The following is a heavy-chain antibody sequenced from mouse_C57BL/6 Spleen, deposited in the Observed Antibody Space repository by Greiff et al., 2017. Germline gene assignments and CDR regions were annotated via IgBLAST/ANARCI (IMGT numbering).Heavy chain of an antibody. CDR2: INPSSGYT. CDR1: GYTFTSYT. D-gene: IGHD2-4*01. Sequence: VHLVESGAELARPGASVKMSCKASGYTFTSYTMHWVKQRPGQGLEWIGYINPSSGYTKYNQKFKDKATLTADKSSSTAYMQLSSLTSEDSAVYYCARGVYDDYDEDWYFDVWGTGTTVTVSS. J-gene: IGHJ1*03. V-gene: IGHV1-4*01. CDR3: ARGVYDDYDEDWYFDV.